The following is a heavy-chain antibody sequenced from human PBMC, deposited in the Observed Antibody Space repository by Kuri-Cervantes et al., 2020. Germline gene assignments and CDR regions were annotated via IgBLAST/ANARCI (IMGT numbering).Heavy chain of an antibody. V-gene: IGHV3-30-3*01. CDR3: ARARVMYYYDSSGRIDY. J-gene: IGHJ4*02. D-gene: IGHD3-22*01. CDR2: ISYDGSNK. CDR1: GFTFSSYA. Sequence: LSLTCAASGFTFSSYAMHWVRQAPGKGLEWVAVISYDGSNKYYADSVKGRFTISRDNSKNTLYLQMNSLRAEDTAVYYCARARVMYYYDSSGRIDYWGQGTLVTVSS.